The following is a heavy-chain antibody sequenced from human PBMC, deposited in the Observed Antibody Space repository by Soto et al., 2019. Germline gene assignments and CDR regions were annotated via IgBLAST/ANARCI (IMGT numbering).Heavy chain of an antibody. J-gene: IGHJ4*02. V-gene: IGHV3-23*01. CDR3: ADLPRYCTSSKCD. D-gene: IGHD2-8*01. CDR1: GFTFSSYS. CDR2: IGTSAST. Sequence: DVRLLESGGGLVQPGGSLRLSCAASGFTFSSYSMIWVRQAPGKGLEWVSTIGTSASTYYGDYVRGRFTLSRDNSRNTLYLQMDSLRAEDTAVYYCADLPRYCTSSKCDRGEGTLVSVSS.